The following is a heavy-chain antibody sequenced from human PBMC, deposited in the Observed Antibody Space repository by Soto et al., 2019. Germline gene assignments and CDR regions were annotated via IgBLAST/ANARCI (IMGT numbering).Heavy chain of an antibody. Sequence: SETLSLTCACYGVSFSGYYWVWIRHPPGKGLEWIGEINHSGSTNYNPSLKSRVTISVDTSKNQFSLKLSSVTAADTAVYYCASENSEHDFIGYYGMDVWGQGTTVTVSS. J-gene: IGHJ6*02. CDR3: ASENSEHDFIGYYGMDV. V-gene: IGHV4-34*01. D-gene: IGHD3-3*01. CDR2: INHSGST. CDR1: GVSFSGYY.